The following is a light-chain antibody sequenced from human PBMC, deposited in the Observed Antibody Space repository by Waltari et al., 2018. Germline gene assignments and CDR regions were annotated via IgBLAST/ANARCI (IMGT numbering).Light chain of an antibody. CDR1: SSDVGRYNY. Sequence: QSTLTQPRSVSGSPGQSVTISCTGTSSDVGRYNYVSWYQQHPGKAPKFIIYDVSERPSGVPDGFSGSKSGNAASLTISGRQADDEADYYCGSFGGGYPVVFGGGTTLTVL. J-gene: IGLJ2*01. CDR3: GSFGGGYPVV. V-gene: IGLV2-11*01. CDR2: DVS.